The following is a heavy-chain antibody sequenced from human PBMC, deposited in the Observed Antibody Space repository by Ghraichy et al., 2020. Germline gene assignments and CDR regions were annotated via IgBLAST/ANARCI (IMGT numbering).Heavy chain of an antibody. D-gene: IGHD6-13*01. J-gene: IGHJ4*02. CDR2: ISSSGSTI. CDR3: ARDRGSSWYRRFDY. CDR1: GFTFSDYY. Sequence: GETLNISCAASGFTFSDYYMSWIRQAPGKGLEWISCISSSGSTIYYADSVKGRFTISRDNAKNSLYLQTNGLRAEDMAVYYCARDRGSSWYRRFDYWGQGNLVTVSS. V-gene: IGHV3-11*01.